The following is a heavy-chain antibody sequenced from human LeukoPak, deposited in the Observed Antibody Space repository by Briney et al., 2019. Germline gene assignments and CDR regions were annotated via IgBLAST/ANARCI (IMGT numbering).Heavy chain of an antibody. V-gene: IGHV4-34*01. Sequence: GSLRLSCAASGFIFSSYSMNWVRQPPGKGLEWIGEINHSGSTNYNPSLKSRVTISVDTSKNQFSLKLSSVTAADTAVYYCARGTRTFDPWGQGTLVTVSS. CDR3: ARGTRTFDP. J-gene: IGHJ5*02. CDR2: INHSGST. CDR1: GFIFSSYS.